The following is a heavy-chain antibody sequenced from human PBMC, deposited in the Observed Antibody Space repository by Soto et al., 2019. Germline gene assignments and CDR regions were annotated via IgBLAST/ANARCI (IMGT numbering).Heavy chain of an antibody. CDR2: IYYSGST. Sequence: SETLSLTCTVSGGSISSGGYYWSWIRQHPGKGLEWIGYIYYSGSTYYNPSLKSRVTISVDTSKNQFSLKLSSVTAADTAVYYCARGLYNWNYFDYWGQGTLVTV. CDR3: ARGLYNWNYFDY. D-gene: IGHD1-20*01. V-gene: IGHV4-31*03. J-gene: IGHJ4*02. CDR1: GGSISSGGYY.